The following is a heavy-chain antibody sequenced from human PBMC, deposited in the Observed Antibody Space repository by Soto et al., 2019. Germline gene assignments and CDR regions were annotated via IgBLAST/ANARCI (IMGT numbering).Heavy chain of an antibody. CDR1: GFTFSSYA. V-gene: IGHV3-64D*06. CDR2: ISSNGGST. D-gene: IGHD6-13*01. CDR3: VKDRGPIAAAGPFDY. J-gene: IGHJ4*02. Sequence: PGGSLSLSCSASGFTFSSYAMHWVRQAPGKGLEYVSAISSNGGSTYYADSVKGRFTISRDNSKNTLYLQMSSLRAEDTAVYYCVKDRGPIAAAGPFDYWGQGTLVTVYS.